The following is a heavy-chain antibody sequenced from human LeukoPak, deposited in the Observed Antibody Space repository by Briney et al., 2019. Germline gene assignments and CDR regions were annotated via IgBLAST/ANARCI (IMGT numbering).Heavy chain of an antibody. Sequence: PGGSLRLSCAASGFTFSSYWMSWVRQAPGKGLEWVANIKQDGSEKYYVDSVKGRFTISRDNAKNSLYLQVNSPRAEDTAVYYCARDDNWNDYYFDYWGQGTLVTVSS. CDR2: IKQDGSEK. D-gene: IGHD1-1*01. V-gene: IGHV3-7*01. J-gene: IGHJ4*02. CDR1: GFTFSSYW. CDR3: ARDDNWNDYYFDY.